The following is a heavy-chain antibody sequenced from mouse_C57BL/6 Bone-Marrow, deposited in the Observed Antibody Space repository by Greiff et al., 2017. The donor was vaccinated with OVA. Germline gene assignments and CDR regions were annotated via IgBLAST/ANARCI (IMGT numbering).Heavy chain of an antibody. D-gene: IGHD2-4*01. CDR1: GFTFTDYY. V-gene: IGHV7-3*01. Sequence: EVQLVESGGGLVQPGGSLSLSCAASGFTFTDYYMSWVRQTPGKALEWLGFIRHKANGYTSEYSASVKGRFTISRDNYQSILYLQMNALRAEDSATYYCARKIYYDPYYAMDYWGQGTSVTVSS. CDR2: IRHKANGYTS. J-gene: IGHJ4*01. CDR3: ARKIYYDPYYAMDY.